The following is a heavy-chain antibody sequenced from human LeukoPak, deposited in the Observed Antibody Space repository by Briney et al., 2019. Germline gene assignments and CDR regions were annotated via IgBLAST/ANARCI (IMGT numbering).Heavy chain of an antibody. J-gene: IGHJ4*02. Sequence: GGSLRLSCSASGFTFSSYAMHWVRQAPGKGLEYVSAISSNGGRTYYADSVKGRFTISRDNSKSTLYLQMNSLRAEDTAVYYCARASTLRTGDAHWGQGTLVTVSS. V-gene: IGHV3-64*04. CDR3: ARASTLRTGDAH. CDR1: GFTFSSYA. D-gene: IGHD7-27*01. CDR2: ISSNGGRT.